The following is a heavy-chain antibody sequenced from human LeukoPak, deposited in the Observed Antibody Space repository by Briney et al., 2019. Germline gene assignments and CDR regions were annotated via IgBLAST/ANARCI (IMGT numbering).Heavy chain of an antibody. CDR2: INSDGRTT. CDR1: GSTFSTYW. J-gene: IGHJ6*02. CDR3: TSDSPDYGMDV. V-gene: IGHV3-74*01. Sequence: PGGSLRLSCATSGSTFSTYWMHWVRQTPGKELEWVARINSDGRTTVYADSVRGRFAISRDNAKNTLYLQMNSLRAEDTAVYYCTSDSPDYGMDVWGQGTTVIVSS.